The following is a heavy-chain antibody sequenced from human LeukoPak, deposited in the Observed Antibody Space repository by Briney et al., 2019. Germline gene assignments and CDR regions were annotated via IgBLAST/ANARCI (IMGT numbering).Heavy chain of an antibody. CDR2: ISGSGGST. D-gene: IGHD3-22*01. CDR3: TKPYYYDSSGYYGY. V-gene: IGHV3-23*01. J-gene: IGHJ4*02. CDR1: GFTFSSYA. Sequence: GGSLRLSCAASGFTFSSYAMSWVRQAPGKGLEWVTAISGSGGSTYYADSVKGRFTISKDDSKNTLYLQMNSLRAEDTAVYYCTKPYYYDSSGYYGYWGQGTLVTVSS.